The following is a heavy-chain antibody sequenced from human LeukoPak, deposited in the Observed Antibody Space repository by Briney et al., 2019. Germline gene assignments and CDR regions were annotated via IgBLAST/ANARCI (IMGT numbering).Heavy chain of an antibody. CDR3: AIMHGYYDGSGYWVQ. D-gene: IGHD3-22*01. V-gene: IGHV3-23*01. CDR2: ITPNADRA. J-gene: IGHJ1*01. Sequence: GGSLRLSCPASGFTFGSYGMSWVRQAPGKGLEWVSFITPNADRASYADSVKGRFTISRDNPRNTLYMQMNSLRDEDTAVYYCAIMHGYYDGSGYWVQWGQGTLVTVSS. CDR1: GFTFGSYG.